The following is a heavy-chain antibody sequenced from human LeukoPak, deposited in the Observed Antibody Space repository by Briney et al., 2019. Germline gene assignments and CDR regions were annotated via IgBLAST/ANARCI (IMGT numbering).Heavy chain of an antibody. J-gene: IGHJ4*02. CDR3: AREVSEGFDF. V-gene: IGHV3-7*01. Sequence: GGSLRLSCAASGFTFSNYWMSWVRQAPGKGLEWVANIKQDGSEKYYVGSVKGRFAISRDNAKNSLYLQMNSLRAEDTALYYCAREVSEGFDFWGQGTLVTVSS. D-gene: IGHD3-22*01. CDR2: IKQDGSEK. CDR1: GFTFSNYW.